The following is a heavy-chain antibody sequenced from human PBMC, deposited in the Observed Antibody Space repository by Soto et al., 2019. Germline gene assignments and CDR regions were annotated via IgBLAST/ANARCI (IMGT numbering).Heavy chain of an antibody. Sequence: ASGKVYCNPSGCSFSSYYMRWVQQAPGQGLEWMGIINPSRGSTSHAQKFQARGTMTRDTSTSTVYMELSSLRSEDTAVYYCARVPTISFSGMDVWGQGTTVTVS. D-gene: IGHD3-3*01. J-gene: IGHJ6*01. CDR1: GCSFSSYY. CDR2: INPSRGST. CDR3: ARVPTISFSGMDV. V-gene: IGHV1-46*01.